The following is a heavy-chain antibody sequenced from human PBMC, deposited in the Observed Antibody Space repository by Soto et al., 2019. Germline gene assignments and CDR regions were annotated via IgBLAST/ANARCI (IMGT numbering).Heavy chain of an antibody. J-gene: IGHJ4*02. D-gene: IGHD3-10*01. V-gene: IGHV3-30-3*01. CDR3: ARPGPTHALDY. CDR2: LSYDGNSA. CDR1: GFTLSNSA. Sequence: QVRLAESGGGVVQPGKSLRLSCVASGFTLSNSAMHWVRQAPHKGLEWVAVLSYDGNSAYYADSVKGRSTISKDGSKNALFLDMTMVRDDDTAKYFCARPGPTHALDYWGQGTLVFVSS.